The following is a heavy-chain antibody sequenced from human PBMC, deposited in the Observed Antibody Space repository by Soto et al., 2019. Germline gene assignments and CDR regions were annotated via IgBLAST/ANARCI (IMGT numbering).Heavy chain of an antibody. D-gene: IGHD7-27*01. CDR3: ARDQSGAVDI. V-gene: IGHV4-4*07. CDR2: ISATGTT. J-gene: IGHJ3*02. Sequence: QVQLQESGPGLVKPSETLSLTCTVSGDSMSSYYWSWIRQSAEKGLEWIGRISATGTTSYIPSLPSRIRLSIDTSKNQFSLNLKFVTAADTAVYFCARDQSGAVDIWGQGTMVTVS. CDR1: GDSMSSYY.